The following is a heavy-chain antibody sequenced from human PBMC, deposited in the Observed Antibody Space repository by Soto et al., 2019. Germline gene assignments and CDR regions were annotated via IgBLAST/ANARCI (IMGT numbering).Heavy chain of an antibody. CDR3: AASRIAVAVGDDY. Sequence: GGSLRLSCAASGFTFSSYGMHWVRQAPGKGLEWVAVIWYDGSNKYYADSVKGRFTISRDNSKNTLYLQMNSLRAEDTAVYYCAASRIAVAVGDDYWGQGTLVTVSS. V-gene: IGHV3-33*01. J-gene: IGHJ4*02. CDR2: IWYDGSNK. D-gene: IGHD6-19*01. CDR1: GFTFSSYG.